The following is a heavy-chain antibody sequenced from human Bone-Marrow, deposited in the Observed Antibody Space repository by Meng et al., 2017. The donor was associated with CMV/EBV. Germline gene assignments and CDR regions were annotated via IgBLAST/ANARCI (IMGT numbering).Heavy chain of an antibody. D-gene: IGHD3-22*01. CDR2: INPSGGST. CDR1: GYTFTSYY. CDR3: ARGSYDSSGYYSGGPYYYGMDV. Sequence: ASVKVSCKASGYTFTSYYMHWVRQAPGQGLEWMGIINPSGGSTSYAQKFQGRVTMTRDTSTSTVYMELSSLRSEDTAVYYCARGSYDSSGYYSGGPYYYGMDVWGQGTTVTVSS. J-gene: IGHJ6*02. V-gene: IGHV1-46*01.